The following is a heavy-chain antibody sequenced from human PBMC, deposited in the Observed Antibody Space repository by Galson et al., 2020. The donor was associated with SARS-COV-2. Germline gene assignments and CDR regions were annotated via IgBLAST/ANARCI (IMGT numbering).Heavy chain of an antibody. Sequence: SGPTLVKPTQTLTLTCTFSGFSLSTDAVGVGWIRQPPGKALEWIAHIYWNEAKYYSLSLKSRLTITKDTPKNQVVLTMTDVDPVDTATYYCAHLSTRISYVFDIWGQGTVVTGSA. J-gene: IGHJ3*02. CDR1: GFSLSTDAVG. CDR3: AHLSTRISYVFDI. D-gene: IGHD2-2*01. CDR2: IYWNEAK. V-gene: IGHV2-5*01.